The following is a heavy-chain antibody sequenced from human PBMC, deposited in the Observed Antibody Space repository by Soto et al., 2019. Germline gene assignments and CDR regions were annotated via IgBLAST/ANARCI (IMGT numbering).Heavy chain of an antibody. CDR1: GGSISSGDYY. V-gene: IGHV4-30-4*01. J-gene: IGHJ5*02. D-gene: IGHD3-22*01. CDR3: ARDFGSGYYNWFDP. CDR2: IYYSGST. Sequence: SETLSLTCTVSGGSISSGDYYWSWIRQPPGKGLEWIGYIYYSGSTYYNPSLKSRVTISVDTSKNQFSLKLSSVTAADTAVYYCARDFGSGYYNWFDPWGQGTLVTVSS.